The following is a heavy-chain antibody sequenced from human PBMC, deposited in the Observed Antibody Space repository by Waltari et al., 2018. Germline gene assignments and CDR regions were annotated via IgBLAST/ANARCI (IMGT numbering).Heavy chain of an antibody. CDR1: GSTFTGHY. CDR3: ARTYYYDSSGYYQV. J-gene: IGHJ4*02. D-gene: IGHD3-22*01. Sequence: QVQLVQSGAEVKKPGASVKVSCKASGSTFTGHYMHWVRQAPGQGLEWMGWINPNSGGTNYAQKFQGRVTMTRDTSISTAYMELSRLRSDDTAVYYCARTYYYDSSGYYQVWGQGTLVTVSS. V-gene: IGHV1-2*02. CDR2: INPNSGGT.